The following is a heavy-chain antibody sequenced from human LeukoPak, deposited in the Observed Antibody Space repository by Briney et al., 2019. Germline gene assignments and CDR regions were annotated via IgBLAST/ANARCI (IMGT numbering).Heavy chain of an antibody. J-gene: IGHJ4*02. Sequence: GGSLRLSCAASGFTFSSYWMNWVRQAPGKGLVWVSRIASDGSSTTYADSVKGRFSISRDNAKNTLYLQMNSLRVEDTAVYYCARGRPHGNDYWGQGTLLTVSS. CDR2: IASDGSST. V-gene: IGHV3-74*01. CDR1: GFTFSSYW. CDR3: ARGRPHGNDY. D-gene: IGHD4-23*01.